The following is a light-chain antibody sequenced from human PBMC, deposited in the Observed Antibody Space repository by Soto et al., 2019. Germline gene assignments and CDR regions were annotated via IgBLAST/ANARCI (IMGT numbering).Light chain of an antibody. CDR1: SSDVGGYNY. CDR2: DVS. J-gene: IGLJ2*01. Sequence: QSALTQPASVSGSPGQSITISCTGTSSDVGGYNYVSWYQQHPGNAPKLMIYDVSNRPSGVSNRFSGSKSGNTASLTISGLKAEDEADYYCSSYTSSSTYVVFGGGTQLTVL. V-gene: IGLV2-14*01. CDR3: SSYTSSSTYVV.